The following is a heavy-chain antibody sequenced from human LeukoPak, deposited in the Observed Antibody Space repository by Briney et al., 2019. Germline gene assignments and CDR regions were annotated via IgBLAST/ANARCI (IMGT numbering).Heavy chain of an antibody. V-gene: IGHV3-21*01. D-gene: IGHD3-9*01. J-gene: IGHJ4*02. CDR1: GFTFSSYS. Sequence: GGSLRLSRAASGFTFSSYSMTWVRQAPGKGLEWVSSISSSSSYIYYADSVKGRFTISRDNAKNSLYLQMNSLRAEDTAVYYCARENYDILTGYRKFDYWGQGTLVTVSS. CDR2: ISSSSSYI. CDR3: ARENYDILTGYRKFDY.